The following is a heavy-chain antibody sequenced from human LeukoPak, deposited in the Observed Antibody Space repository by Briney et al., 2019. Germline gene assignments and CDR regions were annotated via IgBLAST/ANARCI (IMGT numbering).Heavy chain of an antibody. J-gene: IGHJ5*02. Sequence: SETLSLTCGVYGGSFSGYYWSWIRQPPGKGLEWIGETNHSGSTNYNPSLKSRVTISVDTSKNQFSLKLSSVTAADTAVYYCARQPRRGNWFDPWGQGTLVTVSS. CDR2: TNHSGST. V-gene: IGHV4-34*01. CDR1: GGSFSGYY. CDR3: ARQPRRGNWFDP.